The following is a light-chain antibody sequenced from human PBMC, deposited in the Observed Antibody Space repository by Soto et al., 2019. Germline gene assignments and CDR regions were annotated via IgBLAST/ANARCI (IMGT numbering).Light chain of an antibody. J-gene: IGKJ1*01. V-gene: IGKV1-9*01. CDR2: DAA. CDR3: QQLNGSPWT. Sequence: IHLTQSPSSLSASVVDRVTIPCRASPAIASFLAWYQQKPGTAPKLLIYDAATLQSGVPSRFSGSRSGTEYTLTIGSLQPEDFATYYCQQLNGSPWTFGQGTKVDIK. CDR1: PAIASF.